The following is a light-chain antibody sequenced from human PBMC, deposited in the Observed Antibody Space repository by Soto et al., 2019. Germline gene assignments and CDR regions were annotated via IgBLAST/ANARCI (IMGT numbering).Light chain of an antibody. J-gene: IGKJ4*01. CDR2: GAS. V-gene: IGKV3-15*01. Sequence: EVVLTQSPGTLSLSPGERGTLACRASQSVSSSYLAWYQQKPGQAPRLLIYGASTRATGIPARFSGSGSGTEFTLTISSLQSEDFAVYYCQQYNNWPLTFGGGTKVDI. CDR3: QQYNNWPLT. CDR1: QSVSSSY.